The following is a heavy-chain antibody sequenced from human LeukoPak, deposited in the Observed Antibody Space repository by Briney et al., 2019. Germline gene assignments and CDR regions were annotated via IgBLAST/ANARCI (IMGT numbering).Heavy chain of an antibody. CDR3: ARGRRIQLWLTDY. D-gene: IGHD5-18*01. CDR2: ISWNSGSI. Sequence: GGSLRLSCAASGFTFSSYAMSWVRQAPGKGLEWVSGISWNSGSIGYADSVKGRFTISRDNAKNSLYLQMNSLRSDDTAVYYCARGRRIQLWLTDYWGQGTLVTVSS. J-gene: IGHJ4*02. V-gene: IGHV3-9*01. CDR1: GFTFSSYA.